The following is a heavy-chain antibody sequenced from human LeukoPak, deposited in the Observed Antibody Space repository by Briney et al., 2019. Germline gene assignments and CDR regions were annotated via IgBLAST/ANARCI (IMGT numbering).Heavy chain of an antibody. J-gene: IGHJ4*02. CDR2: IRSKAKGGRT. CDR3: TRCYYDSSGYYVFDY. V-gene: IGHV3-71*01. D-gene: IGHD3-22*01. Sequence: GGSLRLSCAASGFTFSDYYMSWIRQAPGKGLEWVSFIRSKAKGGRTEDAASVQGRFTISRDDSKSIAYLQMNSLKTEDTAVYYCTRCYYDSSGYYVFDYWGQGTLVTVSS. CDR1: GFTFSDYY.